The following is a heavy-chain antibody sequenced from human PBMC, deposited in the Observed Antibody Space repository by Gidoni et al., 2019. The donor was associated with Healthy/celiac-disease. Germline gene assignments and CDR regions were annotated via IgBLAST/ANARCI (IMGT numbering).Heavy chain of an antibody. D-gene: IGHD2-15*01. CDR3: ARGCSGGSCYTEPIFDY. CDR1: GGSFSGYY. V-gene: IGHV4-34*01. Sequence: VYGGSFSGYYWIWIRQPPGKGLEWIGEINHSGSTNYNPSLKSRVTISVDTSKNQFSLKLSSVTAADTAVYYCARGCSGGSCYTEPIFDYWGQGTLVTVSS. CDR2: INHSGST. J-gene: IGHJ4*02.